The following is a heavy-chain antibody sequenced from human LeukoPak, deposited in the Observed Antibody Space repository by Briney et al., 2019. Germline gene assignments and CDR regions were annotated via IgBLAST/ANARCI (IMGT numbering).Heavy chain of an antibody. V-gene: IGHV4-59*01. J-gene: IGHJ4*02. D-gene: IGHD5-12*01. CDR1: GGSISSYY. CDR3: ARLTGYDWESSYDY. Sequence: SETLSLTCTVSGGSISSYYWSWIRQPPGKGLEWIGYIYYSGSTNYNPSLKSRVTVSVDTSKNQFSLKLSSVTAADTAVYYCARLTGYDWESSYDYWGQGTLVTVSS. CDR2: IYYSGST.